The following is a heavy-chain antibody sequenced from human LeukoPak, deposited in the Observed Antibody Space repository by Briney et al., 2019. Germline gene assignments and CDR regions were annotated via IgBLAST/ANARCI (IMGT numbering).Heavy chain of an antibody. J-gene: IGHJ5*02. CDR3: ARGTVVAVAGTTTEGWFDP. V-gene: IGHV4-39*07. CDR1: GGSISSNTYY. Sequence: PSETLSLTCTVSGGSISSNTYYWGWIRQPPGKGLEWIGSIYYSGSTYYNPSLKSRVTISVDTSKNQFSLKLSSVTAADTAVYYCARGTVVAVAGTTTEGWFDPWGQGTLVTVSS. D-gene: IGHD6-19*01. CDR2: IYYSGST.